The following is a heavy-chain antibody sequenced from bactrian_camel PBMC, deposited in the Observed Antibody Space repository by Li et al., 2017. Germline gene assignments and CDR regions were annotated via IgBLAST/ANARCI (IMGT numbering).Heavy chain of an antibody. CDR1: GDPANTCA. Sequence: VQLVESGGGLVQAGGSLTLSSTASGDPANTCANWIWYRQAPGKGLEWVSTINSAGGSTYYADSVKGRFTISRDNGKNTVSLQMTSLKAGDTAVYYCVRAMGVVGVSIFDQWGQGTQVTVS. D-gene: IGHD3*01. CDR2: INSAGGST. V-gene: IGHV3S40*01. J-gene: IGHJ4*01. CDR3: VRAMGVVGVSIFDQ.